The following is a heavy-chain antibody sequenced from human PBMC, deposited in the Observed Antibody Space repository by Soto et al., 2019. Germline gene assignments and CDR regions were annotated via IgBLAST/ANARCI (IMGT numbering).Heavy chain of an antibody. V-gene: IGHV1-69*04. CDR1: GGTFSTYT. CDR3: AGDPDSHYNDSHTSSYP. Sequence: SVKVSCKASGGTFSTYTITWVRQAPGQGLEWMGRIIPIIGIINYAQKFQGRVTITADKFTGTAYMELTRLRSDDTAVYYCAGDPDSHYNDSHTSSYPWGQGTLVTVS. CDR2: IIPIIGII. D-gene: IGHD3-22*01. J-gene: IGHJ5*02.